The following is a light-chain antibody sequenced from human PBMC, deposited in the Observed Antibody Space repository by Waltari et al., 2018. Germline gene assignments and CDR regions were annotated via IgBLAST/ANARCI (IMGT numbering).Light chain of an antibody. Sequence: QSALTQPASVSGSPGQSITISCTGTSSDVGGYNYVSWYQQHPGKAPKVMIYDVSKRPSGVSSRFSGSKSGNTASLTISWLQTEDEADYHCSSYTSSSALVFGGGTKLTVL. V-gene: IGLV2-14*01. CDR2: DVS. CDR3: SSYTSSSALV. J-gene: IGLJ2*01. CDR1: SSDVGGYNY.